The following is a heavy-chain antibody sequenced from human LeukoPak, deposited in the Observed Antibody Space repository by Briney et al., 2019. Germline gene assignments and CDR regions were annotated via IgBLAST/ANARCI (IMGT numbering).Heavy chain of an antibody. CDR1: GDSISSGFYY. D-gene: IGHD6-13*01. Sequence: SQTLSLTCTVSGDSISSGFYYWSWIRQPAGKGLEWIGRIFTSGSTNYNPSLKSRVTISIDTSKNQFSLKLSSVTAADTAVYYCARIYSSSWFLNWFDPWGQGTLVTVSS. CDR3: ARIYSSSWFLNWFDP. J-gene: IGHJ5*02. V-gene: IGHV4-61*02. CDR2: IFTSGST.